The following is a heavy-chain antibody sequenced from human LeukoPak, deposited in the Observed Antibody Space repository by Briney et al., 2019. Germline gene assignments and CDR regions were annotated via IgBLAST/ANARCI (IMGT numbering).Heavy chain of an antibody. V-gene: IGHV3-23*01. CDR3: AKSQTPYDSSGYPDY. CDR1: GFTFSSSA. J-gene: IGHJ4*02. Sequence: GGSLRLSCAASGFTFSSSAMSWVRQVPGKGLEWVSGISASGGSTSYADSVRGRFTISRDNSKNTLYVQMNSLRDEDTAVYYCAKSQTPYDSSGYPDYWGQGTLVTVSS. CDR2: ISASGGST. D-gene: IGHD3-22*01.